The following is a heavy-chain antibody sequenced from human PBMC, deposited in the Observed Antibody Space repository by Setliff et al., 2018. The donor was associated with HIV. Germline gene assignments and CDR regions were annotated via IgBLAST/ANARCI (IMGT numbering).Heavy chain of an antibody. D-gene: IGHD4-4*01. V-gene: IGHV1-46*01. Sequence: ASVKVSCKASGYIFTSYYIHWVRQAPGQGLEWMGLINPSGGTTTYAQKFQGRVTMTRDTSTSTVYMELTNLRSEDTAVYYCARERTTLTPHGLGYMDVWGKGTTVTVSS. CDR2: INPSGGTT. CDR3: ARERTTLTPHGLGYMDV. J-gene: IGHJ6*03. CDR1: GYIFTSYY.